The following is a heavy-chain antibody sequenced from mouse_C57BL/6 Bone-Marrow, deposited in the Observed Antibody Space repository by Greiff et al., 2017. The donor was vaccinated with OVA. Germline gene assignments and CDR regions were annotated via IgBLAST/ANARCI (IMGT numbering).Heavy chain of an antibody. Sequence: QVQLQQSGAELARPGASVKLSCKASGYTFTSYGISWVKQRTGQGLEWIGEIYPRSGNTYYNEKFKGKAPLTADKSSSTAYMELRSLTSEDSAVYFGARAAHYGYEDLDYWGQGTTLTVSS. CDR1: GYTFTSYG. D-gene: IGHD2-2*01. CDR3: ARAAHYGYEDLDY. CDR2: IYPRSGNT. J-gene: IGHJ2*01. V-gene: IGHV1-81*01.